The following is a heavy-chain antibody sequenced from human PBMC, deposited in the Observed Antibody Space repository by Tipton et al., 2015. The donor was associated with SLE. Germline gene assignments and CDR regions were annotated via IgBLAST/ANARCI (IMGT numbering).Heavy chain of an antibody. V-gene: IGHV4-39*07. CDR1: GGSINSHDYY. D-gene: IGHD2/OR15-2a*01. CDR3: ARDRAICTRTTCYGDNWFDP. J-gene: IGHJ5*02. CDR2: VHYRADT. Sequence: TLSLTCRVSGGSINSHDYYWGWLRQPPGRGLEWIASVHYRADTYYNASLTSRVAISIDTSKNEFSLKLTSVTAADTAVYFCARDRAICTRTTCYGDNWFDPWGQGTLVTVSS.